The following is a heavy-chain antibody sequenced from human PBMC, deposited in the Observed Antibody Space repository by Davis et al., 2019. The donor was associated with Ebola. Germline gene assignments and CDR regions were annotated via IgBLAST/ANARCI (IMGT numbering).Heavy chain of an antibody. CDR1: GFTLSSYW. V-gene: IGHV3-74*01. CDR3: ARARGIVVVPAAMGNWFDP. J-gene: IGHJ5*02. Sequence: PGGSLRLSCAASGFTLSSYWRHWVRQAPGKGLVWVSRINSDGSSTSYADSVKGRFTISRDNAKNTLYLQMNSLVAEDTAVYYCARARGIVVVPAAMGNWFDPWGQGTLVTVSS. D-gene: IGHD2-2*01. CDR2: INSDGSST.